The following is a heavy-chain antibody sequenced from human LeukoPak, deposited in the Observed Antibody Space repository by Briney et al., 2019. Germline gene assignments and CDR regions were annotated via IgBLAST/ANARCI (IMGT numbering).Heavy chain of an antibody. CDR1: GGSISRGGYS. CDR2: IYYSGST. V-gene: IGHV4-30-4*07. Sequence: PSETLSLTCAVSGGSISRGGYSWSWIRQPPGKRLEWIGYIYYSGSTYYNPSLKCRVTISVDTTKNQFSLNLSSVTPEDTAVYYCARNLIPEQLVLNFWGQGTLVTVSS. J-gene: IGHJ4*02. CDR3: ARNLIPEQLVLNF. D-gene: IGHD6-13*01.